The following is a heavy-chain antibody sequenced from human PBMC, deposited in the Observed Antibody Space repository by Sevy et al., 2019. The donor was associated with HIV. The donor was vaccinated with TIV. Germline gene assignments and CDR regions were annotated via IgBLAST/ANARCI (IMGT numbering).Heavy chain of an antibody. J-gene: IGHJ4*02. Sequence: SETLSLTCTVSGGSTSSYYWTWIRQPPGKGLEWIGYIYYSGATTYNPSLKSRVTISIDTSKNQFSLKLSSVTAADTAVYYCARGIASSGTMAGNYWGQGTLVTVSS. CDR3: ARGIASSGTMAGNY. CDR1: GGSTSSYY. CDR2: IYYSGAT. V-gene: IGHV4-59*01. D-gene: IGHD6-19*01.